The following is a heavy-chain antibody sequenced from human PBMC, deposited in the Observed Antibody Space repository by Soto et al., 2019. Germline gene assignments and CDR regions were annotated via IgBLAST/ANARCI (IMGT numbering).Heavy chain of an antibody. CDR2: ISAYNGNT. Sequence: ASVKVSCKASGYTFTSYYMHWVRQAPGQGLEWMGWISAYNGNTNYAQKLQGRVTMTTDTSTSTAYMELRSLRSDDTAVYYCARVPWEDYGDYVLHRYAFDIWGQGTMVTVSS. V-gene: IGHV1-18*04. J-gene: IGHJ3*02. D-gene: IGHD4-17*01. CDR1: GYTFTSYY. CDR3: ARVPWEDYGDYVLHRYAFDI.